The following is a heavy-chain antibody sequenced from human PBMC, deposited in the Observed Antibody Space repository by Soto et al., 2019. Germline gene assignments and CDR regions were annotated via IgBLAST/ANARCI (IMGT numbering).Heavy chain of an antibody. CDR1: GFTLSSYA. V-gene: IGHV3-33*01. Sequence: QVQLAESGGGVVQPGTSLRLSCATSGFTLSSYAMHWVRQAPGRGLEWVAVIWFEGSNKYYSDSVKGRFTISRDNSKNRLYLEMNSLRAEDTAVYYCARDRSRYCSGGTCYPFDYWGQGTLVTVSS. D-gene: IGHD2-15*01. CDR2: IWFEGSNK. J-gene: IGHJ4*02. CDR3: ARDRSRYCSGGTCYPFDY.